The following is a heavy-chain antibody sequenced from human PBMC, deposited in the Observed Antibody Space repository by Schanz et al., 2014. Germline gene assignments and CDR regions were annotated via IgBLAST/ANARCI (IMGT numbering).Heavy chain of an antibody. Sequence: QVQLVQSGAEVKKPGSSMKVSCKASGGTFSTYPINWLRQAPGQGLEWMGRIIPIHGIVNYAQRFQDRVRITADKSTSTAYMDLRSLRSDDTAVYYCARDQSPYTNSSDVRYFDYWGQGTLVDVSS. J-gene: IGHJ4*02. CDR3: ARDQSPYTNSSDVRYFDY. CDR1: GGTFSTYP. D-gene: IGHD6-6*01. V-gene: IGHV1-69*04. CDR2: IIPIHGIV.